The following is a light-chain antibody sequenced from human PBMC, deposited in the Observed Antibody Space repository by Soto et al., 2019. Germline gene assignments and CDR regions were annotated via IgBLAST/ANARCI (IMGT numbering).Light chain of an antibody. CDR3: QQYNNWHSIT. CDR1: QSVSRN. V-gene: IGKV3-15*01. J-gene: IGKJ5*01. CDR2: GAS. Sequence: EILMTQYPATLSVSPGERATLSCGASQSVSRNLAWYQQKPGQAPRLLIYGASTRATGIPARFSGSGSGTEFTLTISSLKSEDFAVYYCQQYNNWHSITFGQGTRLEIK.